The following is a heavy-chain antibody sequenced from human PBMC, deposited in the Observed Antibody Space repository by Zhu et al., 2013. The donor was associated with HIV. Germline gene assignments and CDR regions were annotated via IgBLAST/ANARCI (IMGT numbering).Heavy chain of an antibody. V-gene: IGHV1-3*01. CDR2: LNAGNGNT. J-gene: IGHJ6*02. D-gene: IGHD3-10*01. CDR1: GYTSNNLA. Sequence: QVLVVQSGAEVKKPGASVMISCEASGYTSNNLAFQWVRQAPGQSLEYLGWLNAGNGNTKYSQKFQGRVTITRDTSASTAYMELRSLRSDDTAVYYCARVRGLTYYHGSGSPSGDYYGMDVWGRGTTVTVSS. CDR3: ARVRGLTYYHGSGSPSGDYYGMDV.